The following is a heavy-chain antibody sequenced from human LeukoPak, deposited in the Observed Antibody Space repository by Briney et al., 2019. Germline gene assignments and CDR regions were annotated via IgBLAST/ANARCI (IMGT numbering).Heavy chain of an antibody. D-gene: IGHD2-2*01. CDR2: IVVGSGNT. J-gene: IGHJ6*02. CDR3: AASCSSTSCYAGYYYYYGMDV. Sequence: SVKVSCKASGFTFTSSAMQWVRQARGQRLEWIGWIVVGSGNTNYAQKFQERVTITRDMSTSTAYMELSSLRSEDTAVYYCAASCSSTSCYAGYYYYYGMDVWGQGTTVTVSS. V-gene: IGHV1-58*02. CDR1: GFTFTSSA.